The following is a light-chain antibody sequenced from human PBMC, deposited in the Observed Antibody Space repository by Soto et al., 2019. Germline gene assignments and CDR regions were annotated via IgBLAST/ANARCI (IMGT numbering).Light chain of an antibody. CDR3: QQYSSTFWT. CDR1: QGIRND. Sequence: AIQMTQSPSSLSASVGDRVTITCRASQGIRNDLGWYQQKPGKAPKLLIYAASSLQSGVPSRFSGSGSGTDFTLTISSLQPEDFALYYCQQYSSTFWTLGQGTKVEIK. J-gene: IGKJ1*01. V-gene: IGKV1-6*01. CDR2: AAS.